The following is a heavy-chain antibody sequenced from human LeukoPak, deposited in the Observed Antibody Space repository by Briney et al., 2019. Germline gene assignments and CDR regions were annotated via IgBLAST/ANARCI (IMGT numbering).Heavy chain of an antibody. CDR1: GFTFSTSW. CDR3: ARDSAYNAFDI. Sequence: PGGSLRLSCAASGFTFSTSWMAWVRQASGEGLEWLANIEGDGGVKNYVDSVKGRFTISRDNAKNSLYLQMNSLRAEDTAAYYCARDSAYNAFDIWGQGTVVTVSS. J-gene: IGHJ3*02. V-gene: IGHV3-7*01. D-gene: IGHD5-12*01. CDR2: IEGDGGVK.